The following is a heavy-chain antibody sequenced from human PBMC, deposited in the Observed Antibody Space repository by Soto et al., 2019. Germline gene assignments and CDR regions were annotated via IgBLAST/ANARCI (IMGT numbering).Heavy chain of an antibody. CDR2: IYYSGST. J-gene: IGHJ4*02. CDR1: GGSISSGGYY. D-gene: IGHD6-19*01. Sequence: QVQLQESGPGLVKPSQTLSLTCTVSGGSISSGGYYWSWIRQHPGKGLEWIGYIYYSGSTYYNPSLKGRVTISVATSKNQFSLKLSSVTAADTAVYYCARLIAVAGFLHVDYWGQGTLVTVSS. V-gene: IGHV4-31*03. CDR3: ARLIAVAGFLHVDY.